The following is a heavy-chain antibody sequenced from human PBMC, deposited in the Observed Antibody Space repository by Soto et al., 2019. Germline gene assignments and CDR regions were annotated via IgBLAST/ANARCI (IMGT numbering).Heavy chain of an antibody. CDR2: IYHSGST. CDR3: AGVIVATLGGIYYYYGMDV. D-gene: IGHD5-12*01. V-gene: IGHV4-4*02. J-gene: IGHJ6*02. Sequence: SETLSLTCAVSGGSISSSNWWSWVRQPPGKGLEWIGEIYHSGSTNYNPSLKSRVTISVDKSKNQFSLKLSSVTAADTAVYYCAGVIVATLGGIYYYYGMDVWGQGTTVTVSS. CDR1: GGSISSSNW.